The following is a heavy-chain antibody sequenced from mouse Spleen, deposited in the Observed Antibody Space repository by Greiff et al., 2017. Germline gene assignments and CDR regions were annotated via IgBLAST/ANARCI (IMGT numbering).Heavy chain of an antibody. CDR2: IDPSDSYT. CDR3: ARGGNYFDY. V-gene: IGHV1-50*01. J-gene: IGHJ2*01. Sequence: QVQLQQPGAELVKPGASVKLSCKASGYTFTSYWMQWVKQRPGQGLEWIGEIDPSDSYTNYNQKFKGKATLTVDTSSSTAYMELHSLTSEDSAVYFCARGGNYFDYWGQGTTLTVSS. CDR1: GYTFTSYW.